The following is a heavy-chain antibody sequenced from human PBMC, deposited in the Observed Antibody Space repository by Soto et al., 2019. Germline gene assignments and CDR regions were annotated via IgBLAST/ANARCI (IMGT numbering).Heavy chain of an antibody. CDR2: ISSSGSTI. Sequence: QVQLVESGGGLVKPGGSLRLSCAASGFTFSDYYMSWILQAPGTALEWVSQISSSGSTIYYADSGKGRFTISRDNAKNSMYLQMNSLRAEDTAVYYCARQKAWTGEWLSLYAPGMDVWGEGTAVTVSS. CDR3: ARQKAWTGEWLSLYAPGMDV. V-gene: IGHV3-11*01. J-gene: IGHJ6*04. D-gene: IGHD3-22*01. CDR1: GFTFSDYY.